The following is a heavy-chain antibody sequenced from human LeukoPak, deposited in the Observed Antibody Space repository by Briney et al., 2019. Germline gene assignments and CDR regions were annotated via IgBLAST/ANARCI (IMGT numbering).Heavy chain of an antibody. Sequence: SETLTLTCAVSGYSISSGYYWGWIRQPPGKGLEWIGSIYHSGSTYYNPSLKSRVTISVDTSKNQFSLKLISVTAADTAVYYCARRNYGGGFDYWGQGTLVTVSS. CDR3: ARRNYGGGFDY. V-gene: IGHV4-38-2*01. CDR2: IYHSGST. CDR1: GYSISSGYY. J-gene: IGHJ4*02. D-gene: IGHD1-7*01.